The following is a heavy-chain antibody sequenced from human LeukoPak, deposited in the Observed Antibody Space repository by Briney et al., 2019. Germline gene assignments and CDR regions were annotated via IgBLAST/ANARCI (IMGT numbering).Heavy chain of an antibody. CDR2: IWYDGSNK. CDR1: GFTFSSYG. D-gene: IGHD1-14*01. V-gene: IGHV3-33*01. Sequence: PGGSLRLSCAASGFTFSSYGMHWVRQAPGKRLEWVAVIWYDGSNKYYADSVKGRFTISRDNSKNTLYLQMNSLRAEDTAVYYCARDLGIPFDYWGQGTLVTVSS. J-gene: IGHJ4*02. CDR3: ARDLGIPFDY.